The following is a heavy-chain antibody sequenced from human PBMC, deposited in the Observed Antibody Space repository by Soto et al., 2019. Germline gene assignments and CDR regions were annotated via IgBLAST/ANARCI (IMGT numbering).Heavy chain of an antibody. CDR2: ISGSGGST. CDR1: GFTFSSYA. D-gene: IGHD2-2*01. J-gene: IGHJ6*02. CDR3: GGYCSSTSCYPYYYYGMDV. V-gene: IGHV3-23*01. Sequence: GGSLRLSCAASGFTFSSYAMSWVRQAPGKGLEWVSAISGSGGSTYYADSVKGRFTISRDNSKNTLYLQMNSLRAEDTAVYYCGGYCSSTSCYPYYYYGMDVWGQGTTVTVSS.